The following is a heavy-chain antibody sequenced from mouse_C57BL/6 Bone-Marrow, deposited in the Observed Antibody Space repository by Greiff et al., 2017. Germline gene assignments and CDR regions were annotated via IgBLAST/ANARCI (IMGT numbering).Heavy chain of an antibody. J-gene: IGHJ1*03. CDR3: VRHDYYGRYFDV. Sequence: EVQLVESGGGLVQPKGSLKLSCAASGFSFNTYAMNWVRQAPGKGLEWVARIRSKSNNYATYYADSVKDRFTISRDDSESMLYLQMNNLKTEDTAMYYGVRHDYYGRYFDVWGTGTTVTVSS. CDR2: IRSKSNNYAT. CDR1: GFSFNTYA. V-gene: IGHV10-1*01. D-gene: IGHD1-2*01.